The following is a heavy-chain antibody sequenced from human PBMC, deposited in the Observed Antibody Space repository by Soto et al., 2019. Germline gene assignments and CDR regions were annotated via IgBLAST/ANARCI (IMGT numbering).Heavy chain of an antibody. CDR2: IYYSGST. J-gene: IGHJ2*01. Sequence: QVRLQESGPGLVKPSQPLSLTCTVSGASIINNHYYWNFIRQPPGKGLEWIGYIYYSGSTSYNPSLECRLTISIDTSRNQFSLELSSVTAADTAVYFCARASMIGVPGFFDVWGRGTLVTVSS. CDR1: GASIINNHYY. D-gene: IGHD3-22*01. CDR3: ARASMIGVPGFFDV. V-gene: IGHV4-30-4*08.